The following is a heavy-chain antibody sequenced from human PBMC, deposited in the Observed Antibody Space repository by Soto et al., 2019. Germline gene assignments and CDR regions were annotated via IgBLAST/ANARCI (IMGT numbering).Heavy chain of an antibody. V-gene: IGHV4-31*03. J-gene: IGHJ4*02. Sequence: QVQLQESGPGLVKPSQTLSLTCTVSGGSIRRSDYYWSWVRQFPGRGLEWIGYIYHSGSTFYNPSLMSRGVISVDTSRNQFSLSLTSVTAADTAVYYCARFEALIRSLGYFASWGQGIRVTVTS. D-gene: IGHD3-16*01. CDR3: ARFEALIRSLGYFAS. CDR1: GGSIRRSDYY. CDR2: IYHSGST.